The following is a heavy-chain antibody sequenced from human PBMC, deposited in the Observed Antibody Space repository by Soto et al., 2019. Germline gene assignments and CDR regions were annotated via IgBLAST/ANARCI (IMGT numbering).Heavy chain of an antibody. CDR2: INVGDGRT. CDR1: GYTFTDYA. Sequence: ASVKVSCKAFGYTFTDYAIPWVRQAPGQRLEWMGWINVGDGRTKYSQKFQGRVTITRDTSASTAYMELRSLRSDDTAVHYCAREPYGVSEYDYWGQGTQLTVSS. D-gene: IGHD4-17*01. J-gene: IGHJ4*02. CDR3: AREPYGVSEYDY. V-gene: IGHV1-3*01.